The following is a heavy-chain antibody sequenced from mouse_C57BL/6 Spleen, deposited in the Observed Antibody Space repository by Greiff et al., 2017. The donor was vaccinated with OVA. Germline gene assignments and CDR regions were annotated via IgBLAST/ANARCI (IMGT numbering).Heavy chain of an antibody. CDR3: ARLYYDYDGEDY. J-gene: IGHJ2*01. Sequence: VQLQESGPELVKPGASVKISCKASGYAFSSSWMNWVKQRPGKGLEWIGRIYPGDGDTNYNGKFKGKATLTADKSSSTAYMQLSSLTSEDSAVYFCARLYYDYDGEDYWGQGTTLTVSS. CDR1: GYAFSSSW. D-gene: IGHD2-4*01. V-gene: IGHV1-82*01. CDR2: IYPGDGDT.